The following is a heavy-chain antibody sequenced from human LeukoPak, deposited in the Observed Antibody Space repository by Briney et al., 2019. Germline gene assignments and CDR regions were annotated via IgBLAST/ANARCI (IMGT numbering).Heavy chain of an antibody. CDR2: IYYSGST. CDR1: GGSISSYY. Sequence: SETLSLTCTVSGGSISSYYWSWIRQPPGKGLEWIGYIYYSGSTNYNPSLKSRVTISVDTSKDQFSLKLSSVTAADTAVYYCARSGYDPNWFDPWGQGTLVAVSS. J-gene: IGHJ5*02. D-gene: IGHD5-12*01. CDR3: ARSGYDPNWFDP. V-gene: IGHV4-59*08.